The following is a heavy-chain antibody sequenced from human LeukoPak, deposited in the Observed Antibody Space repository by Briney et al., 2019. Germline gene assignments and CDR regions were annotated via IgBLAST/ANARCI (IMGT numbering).Heavy chain of an antibody. CDR2: MNPNSGNT. Sequence: ASVKVSFTASGYTFTSYDINWVRQATGQGLEWMGWMNPNSGNTGYAQKFQGRVTMTRNTSISTAYMELSSLRSEDTAVYYCARETIFGFYYYYGMDVWGQGTTVTVSS. CDR1: GYTFTSYD. CDR3: ARETIFGFYYYYGMDV. V-gene: IGHV1-8*01. D-gene: IGHD3-3*01. J-gene: IGHJ6*02.